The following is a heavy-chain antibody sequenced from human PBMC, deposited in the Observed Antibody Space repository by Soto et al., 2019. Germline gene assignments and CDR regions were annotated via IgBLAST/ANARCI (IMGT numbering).Heavy chain of an antibody. CDR3: ARGSNKQLVPGSYYYYGMDV. CDR2: INHSGST. Sequence: SETLSLTCAVYGGSFSGYYWSWIRQPPGKGLEWIGEINHSGSTNYNPSPKSRVTISVDTSKNQFSLKLSSVTAADTAVYYCARGSNKQLVPGSYYYYGMDVWGQGTTVTVSS. J-gene: IGHJ6*02. V-gene: IGHV4-34*01. CDR1: GGSFSGYY. D-gene: IGHD6-6*01.